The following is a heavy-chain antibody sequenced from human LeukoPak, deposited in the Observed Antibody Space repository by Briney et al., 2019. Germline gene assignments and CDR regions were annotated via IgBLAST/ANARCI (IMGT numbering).Heavy chain of an antibody. V-gene: IGHV1-69*02. CDR3: AQTFRVCSSTSCSKPLDY. J-gene: IGHJ4*02. CDR1: GGTFSSYT. Sequence: SVKVSCKASGGTFSSYTISWVRQAPGQGLEWMGRIIPILGIANYAQKFQGRVTITADKSTSTAYMELSSLRSEDTAVDYCAQTFRVCSSTSCSKPLDYWGQGTLVTVSS. CDR2: IIPILGIA. D-gene: IGHD2-2*01.